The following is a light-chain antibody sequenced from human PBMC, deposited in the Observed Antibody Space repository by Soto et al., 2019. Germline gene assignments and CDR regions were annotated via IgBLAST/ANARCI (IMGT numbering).Light chain of an antibody. CDR2: DVS. J-gene: IGKJ1*01. Sequence: DIQMTQSPPTLSASVGDRVTITCRASQSSNRRLAWYQQKLGKAPKVLIYDVSSLESGVPSRFSGSGSGTEFTLTISSLQPDDFATYYCQQYSTYSTFGQGTKVEIK. V-gene: IGKV1-5*01. CDR1: QSSNRR. CDR3: QQYSTYST.